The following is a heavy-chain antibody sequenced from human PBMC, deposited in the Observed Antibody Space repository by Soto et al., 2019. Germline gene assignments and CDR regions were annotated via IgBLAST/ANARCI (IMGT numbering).Heavy chain of an antibody. V-gene: IGHV1-46*03. CDR1: GCTFTSYY. CDR3: ARDGSGGQSDY. CDR2: INPSGGST. J-gene: IGHJ4*02. D-gene: IGHD3-10*01. Sequence: ASVKVSCKASGCTFTSYYMHWVRQAPGQGLEWMGIINPSGGSTSYAQKFQGRVTMTRDTSTSTVYMELSSLRSEDTAVYYCARDGSGGQSDYWGQGTLVTVSS.